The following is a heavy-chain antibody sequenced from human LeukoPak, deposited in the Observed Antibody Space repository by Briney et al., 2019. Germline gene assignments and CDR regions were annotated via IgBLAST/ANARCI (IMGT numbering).Heavy chain of an antibody. J-gene: IGHJ4*02. D-gene: IGHD1-26*01. V-gene: IGHV4-38-2*01. CDR2: IYHSGST. CDR1: GYSISSGYY. Sequence: TSESLSLTCAVSGYSISSGYYWGWIRQPPGKGLEWTGSIYHSGSTYYNPSLKSRVTISVDTSKNQFSLKLSSVTAADTAVYYCARHALLVGATDVFDYWGQGTLVTVSS. CDR3: ARHALLVGATDVFDY.